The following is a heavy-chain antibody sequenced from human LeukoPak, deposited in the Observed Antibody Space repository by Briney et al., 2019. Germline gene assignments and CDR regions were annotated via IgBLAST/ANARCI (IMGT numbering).Heavy chain of an antibody. CDR2: IYPGDSDT. V-gene: IGHV5-51*01. D-gene: IGHD3-22*01. J-gene: IGHJ4*02. Sequence: RGESLKISCKGSGYSFTSYWIGWVRQMPGKGLEWMGIIYPGDSDTRYSPPFQGQVTISADKSISTAYLQWSSLKASDTAMYYCARHRKDYYDSSGFWYYFDYWGQGTLVTVSS. CDR1: GYSFTSYW. CDR3: ARHRKDYYDSSGFWYYFDY.